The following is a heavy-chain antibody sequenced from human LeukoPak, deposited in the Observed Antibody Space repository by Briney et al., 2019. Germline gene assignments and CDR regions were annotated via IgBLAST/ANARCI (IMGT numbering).Heavy chain of an antibody. D-gene: IGHD4-17*01. Sequence: ASVKVSCKASGYTFTGYYMHWVRQAPGQGLEWMGWINPNSGGTNYAQKFQGRVTMTRDTSISTAYMELSRLRSDDTAVYYCARATVTTSEIDYWGQGTPVTVSS. J-gene: IGHJ4*02. CDR1: GYTFTGYY. CDR2: INPNSGGT. CDR3: ARATVTTSEIDY. V-gene: IGHV1-2*02.